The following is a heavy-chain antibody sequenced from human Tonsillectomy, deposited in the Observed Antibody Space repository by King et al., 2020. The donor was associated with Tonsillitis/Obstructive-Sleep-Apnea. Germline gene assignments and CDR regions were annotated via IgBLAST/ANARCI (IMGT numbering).Heavy chain of an antibody. J-gene: IGHJ4*02. CDR3: ARDSACSSTSCHNVVGPFDY. CDR2: ISSSGSTI. D-gene: IGHD2-2*01. V-gene: IGHV3-48*03. CDR1: GFTFSSYE. Sequence: VQLVESGGGLVQPGGSLRLSCAASGFTFSSYEMNWVRQAPGKGLEWVSYISSSGSTIYYADSVKGRFTISRDNAKNSLYLQMNSLRAEDTAVYYCARDSACSSTSCHNVVGPFDYWGQGTLVTVSS.